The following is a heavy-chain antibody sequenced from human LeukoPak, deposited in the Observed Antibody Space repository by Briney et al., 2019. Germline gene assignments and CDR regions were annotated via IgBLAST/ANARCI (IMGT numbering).Heavy chain of an antibody. V-gene: IGHV1-18*01. Sequence: ASVEVSCKASGYTFTSYGISWVRQAPGQALEWMGWISGYNGNTNYAQKLQGRVTMTTDTSTSTAYMELRSLRSDDTAVYYCARDFHSSGYYHYFHYWGQGTLVTVSS. CDR1: GYTFTSYG. D-gene: IGHD3-22*01. CDR2: ISGYNGNT. J-gene: IGHJ4*02. CDR3: ARDFHSSGYYHYFHY.